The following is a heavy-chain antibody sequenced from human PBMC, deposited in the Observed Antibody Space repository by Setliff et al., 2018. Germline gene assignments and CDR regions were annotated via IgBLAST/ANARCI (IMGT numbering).Heavy chain of an antibody. J-gene: IGHJ4*02. CDR3: ARDPRDGSSSPMADN. V-gene: IGHV3-21*01. CDR2: ISSRSSHI. D-gene: IGHD3-10*01. Sequence: GGSLRLSCAASGFAFNNYPMGWVRQAPGKGLEWVSTISSRSSHIYYADSVKGRFTISRDNAKTTLYLQMNSLRVEDTAVYFCARDPRDGSSSPMADNWGQGTLVTVSS. CDR1: GFAFNNYP.